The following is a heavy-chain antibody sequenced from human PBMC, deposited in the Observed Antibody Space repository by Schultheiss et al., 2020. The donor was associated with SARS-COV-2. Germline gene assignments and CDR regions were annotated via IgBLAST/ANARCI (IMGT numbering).Heavy chain of an antibody. Sequence: SETLSLTCTVSGGSISSSSYYWGWIRQPPGKGLEWIGSIYYSGSTNYNPSLKSRVTISVDTSKNQFSLKLSSVTAADTAVYYCARVSDGYNPIFDYWGQGTLVTVSS. CDR3: ARVSDGYNPIFDY. D-gene: IGHD5-24*01. CDR1: GGSISSSSYY. CDR2: IYYSGST. J-gene: IGHJ4*02. V-gene: IGHV4-39*07.